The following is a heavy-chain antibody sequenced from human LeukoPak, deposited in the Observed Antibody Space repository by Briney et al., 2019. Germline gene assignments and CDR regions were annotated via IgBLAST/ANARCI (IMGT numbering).Heavy chain of an antibody. J-gene: IGHJ4*02. V-gene: IGHV1-8*01. CDR1: GYTFTSYD. Sequence: ASVKVSCKASGYTFTSYDINWVRQATGQGLEWMGWMNPNSGNTGYAQKFQGRVTMTRNTSISTAHMELSSLRSEDTAVYYCASPTYYYDSSGYSLEYWGQGTLITVSS. CDR3: ASPTYYYDSSGYSLEY. D-gene: IGHD3-22*01. CDR2: MNPNSGNT.